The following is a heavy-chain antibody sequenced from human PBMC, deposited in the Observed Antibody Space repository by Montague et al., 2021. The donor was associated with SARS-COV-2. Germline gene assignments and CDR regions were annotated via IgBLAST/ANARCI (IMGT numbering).Heavy chain of an antibody. D-gene: IGHD3-10*01. J-gene: IGHJ4*02. Sequence: TLSLTCAVSGGSFSSCYYYWIWIRQAPGKGLEWIVYIHSSGNTNPNPSLQSPVTISTYTSKNQFSLKLISVTATDAAVYYCARYSTRAEGGDGLDYWGQGTTVTVSS. CDR1: GGSFSSCYYY. CDR3: ARYSTRAEGGDGLDY. CDR2: IHSSGNT. V-gene: IGHV4-30-4*08.